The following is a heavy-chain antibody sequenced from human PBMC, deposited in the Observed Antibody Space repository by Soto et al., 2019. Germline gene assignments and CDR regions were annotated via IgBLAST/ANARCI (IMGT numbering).Heavy chain of an antibody. Sequence: SETLSLTCVVSGGSLSSYYWSWIRQPPGKGLEWIGYIYYSGSTNYNPSLKSRVTISVDTSKNQFSLKLSSVTAADTAVYYCAGTPYYDFWSGYAPSTYYYXMDGWGQGTTVTVSS. CDR3: AGTPYYDFWSGYAPSTYYYXMDG. D-gene: IGHD3-3*01. CDR1: GGSLSSYY. J-gene: IGHJ6*02. CDR2: IYYSGST. V-gene: IGHV4-59*12.